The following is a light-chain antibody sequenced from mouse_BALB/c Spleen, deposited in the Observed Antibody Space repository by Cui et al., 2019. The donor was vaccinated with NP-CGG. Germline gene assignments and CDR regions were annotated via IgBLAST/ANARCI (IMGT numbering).Light chain of an antibody. CDR1: TGAVTTSNY. V-gene: IGLV1*01. CDR2: GTN. J-gene: IGLJ1*01. CDR3: ALWYSNHWV. Sequence: QAFVIQELPLTTSPGETVTLTCRSSTGAVTTSNYANWVQEKPDHLFTGLIGGTNNRTPGVPARFSGSLIGDKAALTITGAQTEDEAIYFCALWYSNHWVFGGGTKLTVL.